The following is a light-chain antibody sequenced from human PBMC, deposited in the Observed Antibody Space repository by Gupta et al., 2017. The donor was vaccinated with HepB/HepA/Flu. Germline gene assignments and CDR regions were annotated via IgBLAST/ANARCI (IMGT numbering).Light chain of an antibody. CDR2: AAS. CDR1: QGISSY. V-gene: IGKV1-8*01. Sequence: AIRMTQSPSSFSASTGDRVTITCRASQGISSYLAWYQQKPGKAPKLLIYAASTLQSGVPSRFSGSGSGTDFTLTISCLQSEDFATYYCQQYDSYPPLFGQGTKVEIK. J-gene: IGKJ1*01. CDR3: QQYDSYPPL.